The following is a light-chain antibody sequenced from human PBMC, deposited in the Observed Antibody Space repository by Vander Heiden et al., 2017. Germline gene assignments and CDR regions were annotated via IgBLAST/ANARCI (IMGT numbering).Light chain of an antibody. CDR2: DAS. V-gene: IGKV1-5*01. CDR3: QQYNSYSGT. Sequence: DIQMTQSPSTLYASVGDRVTITCRASQSISDWLAWYQQKPGKAPKLLIYDASSLESGVPSRFSGSGSGTEFTLTITSLQPDDFATYYCQQYNSYSGTFGPGTKVEIK. CDR1: QSISDW. J-gene: IGKJ1*01.